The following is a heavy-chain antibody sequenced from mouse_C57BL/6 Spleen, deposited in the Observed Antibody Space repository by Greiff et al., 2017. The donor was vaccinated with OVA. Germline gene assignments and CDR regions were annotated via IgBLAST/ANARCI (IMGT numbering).Heavy chain of an antibody. CDR2: IDPEDGDT. CDR1: GFNIKDYY. Sequence: VQLQQSGAELVRPGASVKLSCTASGFNIKDYYMHWVKQRPEQGLEWIGRIDPEDGDTEYAPKFQGKATMTADTSSNTAYLQLSSLTSEDTAVYYCTILDYYGSSYFDYWGQGTTLTVSS. V-gene: IGHV14-1*01. J-gene: IGHJ2*01. CDR3: TILDYYGSSYFDY. D-gene: IGHD1-1*01.